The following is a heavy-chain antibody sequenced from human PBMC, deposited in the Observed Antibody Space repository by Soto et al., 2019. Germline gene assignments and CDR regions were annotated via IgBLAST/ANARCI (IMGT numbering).Heavy chain of an antibody. V-gene: IGHV4-59*01. D-gene: IGHD4-17*01. J-gene: IGHJ6*03. CDR2: IYYSGST. Sequence: SETLSLTCTVSGGSISSYYWSWIRQPPGKGLEWIGYIYYSGSTNYNPSLKSRVTISVDTSKNQFSLKLSSVTAADTAVYYCARFTVTPHRYYYYYMDVWGKGTTVTVS. CDR3: ARFTVTPHRYYYYYMDV. CDR1: GGSISSYY.